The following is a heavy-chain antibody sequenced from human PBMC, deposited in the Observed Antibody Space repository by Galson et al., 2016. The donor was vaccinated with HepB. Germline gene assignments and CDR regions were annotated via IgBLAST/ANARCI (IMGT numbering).Heavy chain of an antibody. D-gene: IGHD4-23*01. CDR3: VREVYGGALDY. J-gene: IGHJ4*02. V-gene: IGHV3-53*01. CDR2: FYSSGKT. CDR1: GFTFNNYD. Sequence: SLRLSCAASGFTFNNYDMHWFRQAPGKGLEWVSVFYSSGKTAHADSVEGRFTVSRDTSKNMLYLQMNSLRAEDTAIYYCVREVYGGALDYWGQGTLVSVSS.